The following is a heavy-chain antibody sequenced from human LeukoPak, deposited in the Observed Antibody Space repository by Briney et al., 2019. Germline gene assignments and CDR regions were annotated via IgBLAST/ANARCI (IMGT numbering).Heavy chain of an antibody. CDR1: GFTFSSYW. V-gene: IGHV3-7*01. Sequence: GGSLRLSCAASGFTFSSYWMSWVRQAPGKGLEWVANIKQDGSYKYYVDSVKGRFTISRDNAKNSLYLQMSSLRAEDTAVYYCAQGNYDILTGYPPSWFDPWGQGTLVTVSS. CDR2: IKQDGSYK. D-gene: IGHD3-9*01. CDR3: AQGNYDILTGYPPSWFDP. J-gene: IGHJ5*02.